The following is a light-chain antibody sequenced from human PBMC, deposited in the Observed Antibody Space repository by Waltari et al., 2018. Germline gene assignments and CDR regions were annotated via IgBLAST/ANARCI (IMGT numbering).Light chain of an antibody. Sequence: EIVLTQSPGPLSLSPGARATLSCRASQSLSSYYLAWSQQKPGQAPQPLISATSRRATGIPERFSGSGSGTDFTLTISRLEPEDFAVYYCQQYDRSPPITFGGGTKVDIK. J-gene: IGKJ4*01. CDR1: QSLSSYY. V-gene: IGKV3-20*01. CDR2: ATS. CDR3: QQYDRSPPIT.